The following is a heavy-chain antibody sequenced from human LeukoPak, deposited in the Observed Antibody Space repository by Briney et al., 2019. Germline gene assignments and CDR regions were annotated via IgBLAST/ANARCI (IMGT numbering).Heavy chain of an antibody. CDR3: AKEQALLWFGRDPGYGMDV. D-gene: IGHD3-10*01. CDR1: GFTFSSYG. Sequence: PGGSLRLSCAASGFTFSSYGMLWVRQAPGKGLECVAVMSYEGSNKYYAHSVKVRFTISRDNSKNTLYLQMNILRPEDSDVYYCAKEQALLWFGRDPGYGMDVWGQGTTVTVSS. J-gene: IGHJ6*02. CDR2: MSYEGSNK. V-gene: IGHV3-30*18.